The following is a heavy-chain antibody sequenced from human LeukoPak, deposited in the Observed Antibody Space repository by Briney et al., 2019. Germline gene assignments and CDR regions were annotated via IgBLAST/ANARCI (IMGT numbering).Heavy chain of an antibody. CDR3: AKDNRIVVVPAAKGDCFDY. CDR1: GFTVGTHY. V-gene: IGHV3-53*01. J-gene: IGHJ4*02. CDR2: IYSGGTT. Sequence: GGSLRLSCEASGFTVGTHYMAWVRQAPGKGLEWVSIIYSGGTTYYADSVKGRFTISRDNSKNTLYLQMNSLRAEDTAVYYCAKDNRIVVVPAAKGDCFDYWGQGTLVTVSS. D-gene: IGHD2-2*01.